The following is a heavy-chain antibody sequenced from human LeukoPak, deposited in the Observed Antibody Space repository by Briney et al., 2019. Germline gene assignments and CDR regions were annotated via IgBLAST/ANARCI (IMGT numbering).Heavy chain of an antibody. CDR2: IRYDGSNK. D-gene: IGHD6-6*01. J-gene: IGHJ4*02. CDR3: ARHDIAARHFDY. Sequence: GGSLRLSCAASGFTFSSYGMHWVRQAPGKGLEWVAFIRYDGSNKYYADSVKGRFTISRDNSKNTLYLQMNSLRAKDTAVYYCARHDIAARHFDYWGQGTLVTVSS. V-gene: IGHV3-30*02. CDR1: GFTFSSYG.